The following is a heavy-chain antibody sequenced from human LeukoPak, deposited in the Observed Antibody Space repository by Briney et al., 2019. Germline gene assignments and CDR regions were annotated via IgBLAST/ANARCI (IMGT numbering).Heavy chain of an antibody. Sequence: PVKVSCKASGGTFSSYAISWVRQAPGQGLEWMGRIIPIFGTANYAQKFQGRVTITTDESTSTAYMELSSLRSEDTAVCYCATDILTGYSDYWGQGTLVTVSS. J-gene: IGHJ4*02. V-gene: IGHV1-69*05. CDR2: IIPIFGTA. D-gene: IGHD3-9*01. CDR3: ATDILTGYSDY. CDR1: GGTFSSYA.